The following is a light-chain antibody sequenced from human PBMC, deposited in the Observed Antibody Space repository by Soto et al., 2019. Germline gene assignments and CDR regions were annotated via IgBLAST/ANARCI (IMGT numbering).Light chain of an antibody. V-gene: IGKV3-20*01. Sequence: EIVLTQSTGTLSLSPGERSTRSFRASQSVSNNYLAWYQQKPGQAPRLLIYGASNRATGIPDRFSGSGSGTDFTLTISRLDPEDFAVYYCQQYGSSPSFGQGTKVDIK. CDR2: GAS. J-gene: IGKJ1*01. CDR1: QSVSNNY. CDR3: QQYGSSPS.